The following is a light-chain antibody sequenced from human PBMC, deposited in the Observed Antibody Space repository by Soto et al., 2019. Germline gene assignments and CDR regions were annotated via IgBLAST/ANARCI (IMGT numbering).Light chain of an antibody. CDR2: LERSGSY. V-gene: IGLV4-60*03. Sequence: QSVLTQSSSASASLGSSVKLTCTLRSGHSTYTIAWHQQQPGKAPRYLMKLERSGSYNEGSGVPDRVSGSSSGADRYLTISNLQAEDEDDYYWETWDSNTTPVFGGGTQLTVL. J-gene: IGLJ7*01. CDR1: SGHSTYT. CDR3: ETWDSNTTPV.